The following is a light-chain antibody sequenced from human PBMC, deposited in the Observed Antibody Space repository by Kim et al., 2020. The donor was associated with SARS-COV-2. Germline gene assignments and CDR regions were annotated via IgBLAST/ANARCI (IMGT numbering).Light chain of an antibody. CDR2: GAS. V-gene: IGKV3-20*01. CDR3: QQYDNSPPVT. Sequence: PGKRATRASRASQSVSSNTLVWYQQKPGQAPRLLIYGASSRATGIPDRFSGSGSGTDFTLTISRLEPEDFAVYYCQQYDNSPPVTFGGGTKVDIK. CDR1: QSVSSNT. J-gene: IGKJ4*01.